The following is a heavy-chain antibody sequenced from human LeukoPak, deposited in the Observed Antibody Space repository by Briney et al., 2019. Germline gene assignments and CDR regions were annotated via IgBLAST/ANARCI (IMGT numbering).Heavy chain of an antibody. CDR2: IKQDGSGK. Sequence: PGGSLRLSCAASGFTFSSYWMTWVRRAPGKGLEWVANIKQDGSGKYYVDSVKGRFTISRDNAKNSLYLQMNSLGAEDTALYYCARDPPYSGHYFDYWGQGTLVTVAS. D-gene: IGHD1-26*01. V-gene: IGHV3-7*05. J-gene: IGHJ4*02. CDR3: ARDPPYSGHYFDY. CDR1: GFTFSSYW.